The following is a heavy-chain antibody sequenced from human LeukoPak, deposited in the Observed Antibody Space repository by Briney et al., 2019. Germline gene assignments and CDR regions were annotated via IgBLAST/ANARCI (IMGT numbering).Heavy chain of an antibody. CDR1: GGSISSGSYY. Sequence: SETLSLTCTVSGGSISSGSYYWSWIRQPAGKGLEWIGIIYHSGSSYYNPSFKSRVTISLDTSKNQFSLKLSSVTAADTAVYYCARDPEPLAFDIWGQGTMVTVSS. J-gene: IGHJ3*02. D-gene: IGHD1-14*01. V-gene: IGHV4-39*07. CDR2: IYHSGSS. CDR3: ARDPEPLAFDI.